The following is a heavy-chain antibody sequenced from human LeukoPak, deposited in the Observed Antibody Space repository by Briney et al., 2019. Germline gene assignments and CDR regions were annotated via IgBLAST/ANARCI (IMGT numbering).Heavy chain of an antibody. CDR2: ISNNGGST. J-gene: IGHJ4*02. CDR3: ARTSIAAREADY. CDR1: GFTFSRYS. D-gene: IGHD6-6*01. V-gene: IGHV3-64*01. Sequence: PGGSLRLSCAASGFTFSRYSMHWVRQAPGKGLEYVSAISNNGGSTYYAKSVKGRFNISRDNSKNTLYLQMGSLRAEDMAVYYCARTSIAAREADYWGQGTLVTVSS.